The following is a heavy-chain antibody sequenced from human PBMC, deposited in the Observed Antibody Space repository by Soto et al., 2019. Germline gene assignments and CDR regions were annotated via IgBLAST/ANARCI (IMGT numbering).Heavy chain of an antibody. J-gene: IGHJ5*02. V-gene: IGHV2-5*02. D-gene: IGHD2-15*01. CDR1: GFSLSTTGVG. Sequence: QITLKESGPTLLKPTQTLTLTCTFSGFSLSTTGVGVGWIRQPPGKALEWLRLIYRDDDKRYSPSLKSRLTLTKDTSKNQVVLTMKNMDPVDTATYSCVHRGLPPPGAADINSFDPWGPGTLVTVSS. CDR3: VHRGLPPPGAADINSFDP. CDR2: IYRDDDK.